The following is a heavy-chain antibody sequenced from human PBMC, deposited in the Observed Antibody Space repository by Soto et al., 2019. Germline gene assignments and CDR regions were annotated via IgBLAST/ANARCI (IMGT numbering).Heavy chain of an antibody. V-gene: IGHV3-21*01. D-gene: IGHD1-26*01. CDR2: ISSSSSYI. Sequence: GGSLRLSCAASGFTFSSYSMNWVRQAPGKGLEWVSSISSSSSYIYYADSVKGRFTISRDNAKNSLCLQMNSLRAEDTAVYYCARDQEWELLGFDYWGQGTLVTVSS. CDR3: ARDQEWELLGFDY. CDR1: GFTFSSYS. J-gene: IGHJ4*02.